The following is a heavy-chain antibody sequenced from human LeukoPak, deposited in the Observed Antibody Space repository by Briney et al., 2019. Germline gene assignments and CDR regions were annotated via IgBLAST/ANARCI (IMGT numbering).Heavy chain of an antibody. CDR2: IIPILGIA. V-gene: IGHV1-69*04. CDR3: ASQASMYSSSWS. J-gene: IGHJ4*02. CDR1: GGTFSSYA. D-gene: IGHD6-13*01. Sequence: SVKVSCKASGGTFSSYAISWVRQAPGQGLEWMGRIIPILGIANYAQKFQGRVTITADKSTSTAYMELSSLRSEDTAVYYCASQASMYSSSWSWGQGTLVTVSS.